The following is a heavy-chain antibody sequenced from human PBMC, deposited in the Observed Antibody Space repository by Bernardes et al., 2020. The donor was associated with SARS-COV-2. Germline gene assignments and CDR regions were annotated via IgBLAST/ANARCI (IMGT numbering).Heavy chain of an antibody. CDR3: ARGHEDYYETSHMYNWFDP. CDR1: GYTFTGHY. CDR2: IRPNSGAT. V-gene: IGHV1-2*02. D-gene: IGHD3-22*01. J-gene: IGHJ5*02. Sequence: ASVKVSCKASGYTFTGHYLRWVRQAPGQGLEWMGWIRPNSGATHSAANFRGRVTLTRDTSINTAYMELTRLRSDDSAIYFCARGHEDYYETSHMYNWFDPWGQGTLVTVAS.